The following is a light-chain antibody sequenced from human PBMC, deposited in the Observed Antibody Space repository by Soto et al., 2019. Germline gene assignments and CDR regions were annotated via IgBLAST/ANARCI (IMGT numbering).Light chain of an antibody. CDR1: QSVSRN. CDR2: GAS. CDR3: QQYNTWPPFT. J-gene: IGKJ3*01. V-gene: IGKV3-15*01. Sequence: EIVMTQSPATLSVSPGERATLSCRASQSVSRNLAWYQQKPGQAPRLLIYGASTRATGIPASFSGSESETEFTLTISSLQSEDFAVYDCQQYNTWPPFTFGPGTKVDIK.